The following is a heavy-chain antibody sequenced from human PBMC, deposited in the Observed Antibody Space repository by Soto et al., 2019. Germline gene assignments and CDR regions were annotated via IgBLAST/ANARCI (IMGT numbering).Heavy chain of an antibody. J-gene: IGHJ4*02. CDR1: GGTFSSYA. CDR2: IIPIFGTA. CDR3: ARGGWEKLDY. D-gene: IGHD6-19*01. V-gene: IGHV1-69*13. Sequence: SVKVSCKASGGTFSSYAISWVRQAPGQGLEWMGGIIPIFGTANYAQKFQGRVTITADESTSTAYMELRSLRSDDTAVYYCARGGWEKLDYWGQGTLVTVSS.